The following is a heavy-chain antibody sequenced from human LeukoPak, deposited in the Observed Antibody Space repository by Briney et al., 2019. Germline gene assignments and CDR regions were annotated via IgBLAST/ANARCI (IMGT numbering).Heavy chain of an antibody. D-gene: IGHD3-22*01. CDR2: IYHSGST. CDR1: GFSFSEYAM. Sequence: KPGGSLRLSCTASGFSFSEYAMSWVRQAPGKGLEWIGEIYHSGSTNYNPSLKSRVTISVDKSKNQFSLKLSSVTAADTAVYYCAREGIDQKYYYDSSPSRFDPWGQGTLVTVSS. CDR3: AREGIDQKYYYDSSPSRFDP. J-gene: IGHJ5*02. V-gene: IGHV4-4*02.